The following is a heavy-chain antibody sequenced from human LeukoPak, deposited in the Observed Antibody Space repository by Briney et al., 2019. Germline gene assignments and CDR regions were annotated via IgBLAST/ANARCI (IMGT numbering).Heavy chain of an antibody. V-gene: IGHV1-46*01. J-gene: IGHJ4*02. D-gene: IGHD2-2*02. CDR3: ATVAGDQYTYDY. CDR2: INPSGGST. CDR1: GYTFTSYD. Sequence: ASVKVSCKASGYTFTSYDINWVRQAPGQGLEWMGIINPSGGSTSYAQKFQGRVTMTRDTSTSTVYMELSSLRSEDTAVYYCATVAGDQYTYDYWGQGTLVTVSS.